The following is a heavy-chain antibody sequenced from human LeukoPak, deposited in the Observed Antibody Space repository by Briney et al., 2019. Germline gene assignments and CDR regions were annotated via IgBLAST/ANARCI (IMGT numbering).Heavy chain of an antibody. V-gene: IGHV4-61*08. CDR1: GGSISSGDYY. Sequence: SETLSLTCTVSGGSISSGDYYWSWIRQPPGKGLEWIGYIYYSGSTNYNPSLKSRVTISVDTSKNQFSLKLSSVTAADTAVYYCPRDRRVDYDFWSAYYTDYYYYGMDVWGQGTTVTVSS. J-gene: IGHJ6*02. D-gene: IGHD3-3*01. CDR2: IYYSGST. CDR3: PRDRRVDYDFWSAYYTDYYYYGMDV.